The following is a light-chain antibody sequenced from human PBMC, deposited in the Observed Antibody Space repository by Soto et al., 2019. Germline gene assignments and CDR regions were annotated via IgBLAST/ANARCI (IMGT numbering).Light chain of an antibody. J-gene: IGLJ3*02. Sequence: QSALTQPPSASGSPGQSVTIACTGTRSDVGGYNYVSWYQQHPGKAPKLIIYEVTTRYSGVPDRFSGSKSGNTASLTVSGLQAEDAADYYCCSYAGTNRPLFGGGTKLTVL. CDR1: RSDVGGYNY. CDR2: EVT. V-gene: IGLV2-8*01. CDR3: CSYAGTNRPL.